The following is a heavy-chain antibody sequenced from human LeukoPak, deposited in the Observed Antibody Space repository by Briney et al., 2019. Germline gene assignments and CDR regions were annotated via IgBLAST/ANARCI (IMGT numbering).Heavy chain of an antibody. CDR3: ARDEAGRSKEDCGGDCYSAY. D-gene: IGHD2-21*02. Sequence: PGGSLRLSCAASGFTFSSYWMSWVRQAPGKGLEWVANIKQDGSEKYYVDSVKGRFTISRDNAKNSLYLQMNSLRAEDTAVYYCARDEAGRSKEDCGGDCYSAYWGQGTLVTVSS. CDR2: IKQDGSEK. J-gene: IGHJ4*02. CDR1: GFTFSSYW. V-gene: IGHV3-7*01.